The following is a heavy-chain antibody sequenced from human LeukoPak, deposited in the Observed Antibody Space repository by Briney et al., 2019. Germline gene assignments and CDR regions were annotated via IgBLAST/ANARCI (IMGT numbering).Heavy chain of an antibody. J-gene: IGHJ6*02. D-gene: IGHD6-19*01. CDR1: AYXLTGYY. Sequence: GASVNVSCKASAYXLTGYYMHWVRQAPGQGLEWMGWINPHSGGTNYAQKFQGRVTMTRDTSISTAYMELSMLRSDDTAVYYCARGSGWYYGMDVWGQGTTVTVSS. CDR2: INPHSGGT. CDR3: ARGSGWYYGMDV. V-gene: IGHV1-2*02.